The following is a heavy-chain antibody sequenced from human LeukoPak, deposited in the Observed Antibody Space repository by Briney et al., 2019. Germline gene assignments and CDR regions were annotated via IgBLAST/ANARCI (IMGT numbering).Heavy chain of an antibody. CDR1: GGSISSYY. J-gene: IGHJ6*02. CDR2: IYCSGST. D-gene: IGHD6-13*01. Sequence: PSETLSLTCTVSGGSISSYYWSWIRQPPGKGLEWIGYIYCSGSTNYNPSLKSRVTISVDTSKNQFSLKLSSVTAADTAVYYCARLFSSWYISGTYGMDVWGQGTTVTVSS. CDR3: ARLFSSWYISGTYGMDV. V-gene: IGHV4-59*08.